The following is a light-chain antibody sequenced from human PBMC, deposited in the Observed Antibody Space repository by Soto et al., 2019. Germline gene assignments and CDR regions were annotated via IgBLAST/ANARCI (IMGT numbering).Light chain of an antibody. Sequence: QSVLTQPASVSGSPGQSITISCAGTTSDVGLYNYVSWYQLHPGKAPKVMIYDVTNRPSGVSNRFSGSKSGSTASLTISGLQAEDEADYYCFPYRSNTTHVFGTGTKVTVL. CDR3: FPYRSNTTHV. CDR2: DVT. V-gene: IGLV2-14*01. CDR1: TSDVGLYNY. J-gene: IGLJ1*01.